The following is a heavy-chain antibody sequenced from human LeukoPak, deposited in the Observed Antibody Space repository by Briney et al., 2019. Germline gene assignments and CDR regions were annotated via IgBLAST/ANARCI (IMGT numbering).Heavy chain of an antibody. CDR3: ARHGASYSGYDLEMS. CDR1: GGSITTSSYY. D-gene: IGHD5-12*01. Sequence: SETLSLTCSVSGGSITTSSYYWGWIRQPPEKGLEWIGSIYYTGGTSYSPSLKSRVTISVDTSKNQFFLKLSSVTAADTAVYYCARHGASYSGYDLEMSWGQGTLVTVSS. J-gene: IGHJ4*02. CDR2: IYYTGGT. V-gene: IGHV4-39*01.